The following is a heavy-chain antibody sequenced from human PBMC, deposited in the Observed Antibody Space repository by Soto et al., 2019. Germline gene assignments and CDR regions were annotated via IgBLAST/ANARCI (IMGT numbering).Heavy chain of an antibody. Sequence: QVQLQESGPGLVKPSETLSLTCTLSGGSINSGGYYWTWIRQHPGKGLEWIGYISYSGTTSYNPSLKSRLTISIATQNQFSLKLSSVTAADTATYYCARQFCGGDCLPPLNLGQGTLVTVSS. V-gene: IGHV4-31*03. CDR2: ISYSGTT. D-gene: IGHD2-21*02. J-gene: IGHJ4*02. CDR3: ARQFCGGDCLPPLN. CDR1: GGSINSGGYY.